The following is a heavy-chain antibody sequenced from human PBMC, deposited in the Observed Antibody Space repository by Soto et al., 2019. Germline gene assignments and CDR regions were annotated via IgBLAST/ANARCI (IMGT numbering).Heavy chain of an antibody. V-gene: IGHV3-15*07. CDR1: GFTFSNAW. CDR3: TTDRSLLWFGEPHYYYGMDV. J-gene: IGHJ6*02. Sequence: GGSLRLSCAASGFTFSNAWMNWVRQAPGKGLEWVGRIKSKTDGGTTDYAAPVKGRFTISRDDSKNTLYLQMNSLKTEDTAVYYCTTDRSLLWFGEPHYYYGMDVWGQGTTVTV. CDR2: IKSKTDGGTT. D-gene: IGHD3-10*01.